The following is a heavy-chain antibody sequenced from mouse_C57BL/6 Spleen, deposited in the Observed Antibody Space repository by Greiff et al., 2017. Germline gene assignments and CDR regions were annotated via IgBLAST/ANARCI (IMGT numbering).Heavy chain of an antibody. J-gene: IGHJ4*01. CDR2: IYPGSGST. CDR1: GYTFTSYW. CDR3: ARSDYYGSSYYAMYY. Sequence: QVQLQQPGAELVKPGASVKMSCKASGYTFTSYWITWVKQRPGQGLEWIGDIYPGSGSTNYNEKFKSKATLTVDTSSSTAYMQLSSLTSEDSAVYCCARSDYYGSSYYAMYYWGQGTSVTVSS. V-gene: IGHV1-55*01. D-gene: IGHD1-1*01.